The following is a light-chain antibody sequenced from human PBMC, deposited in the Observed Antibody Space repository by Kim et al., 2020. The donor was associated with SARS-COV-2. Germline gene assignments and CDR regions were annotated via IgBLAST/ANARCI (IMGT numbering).Light chain of an antibody. CDR2: GES. J-gene: IGLJ1*01. V-gene: IGLV1-40*01. CDR3: QSYDNSLSGYV. CDR1: SSNIGAVYD. Sequence: QRVTISCTGSSSNIGAVYDVHWYQQLPGTAPKLLIYGESNRPSGVPDRFSGSKSGTSASLAITGLRAEDEADYYCQSYDNSLSGYVFGTGTKVTVL.